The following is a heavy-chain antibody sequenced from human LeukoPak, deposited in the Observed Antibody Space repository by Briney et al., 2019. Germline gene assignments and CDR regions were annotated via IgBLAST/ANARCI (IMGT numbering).Heavy chain of an antibody. V-gene: IGHV4-59*01. D-gene: IGHD6-13*01. CDR2: IYYSGST. J-gene: IGHJ4*02. CDR1: GGSISSYY. CDR3: ARERRPSRDFDY. Sequence: PSETLSLTCTVSGGSISSYYWSWIRQPPGKGLEWIGYIYYSGSTNYNPSLKSRVTISVDTSKNQFSLKLSSVTAADTAVYYCARERRPSRDFDYWGQGTLVTVSS.